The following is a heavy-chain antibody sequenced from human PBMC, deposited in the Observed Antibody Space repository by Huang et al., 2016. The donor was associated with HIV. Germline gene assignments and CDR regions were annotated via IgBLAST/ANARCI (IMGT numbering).Heavy chain of an antibody. D-gene: IGHD3-22*01. CDR3: VRGVSFNGYVFDY. Sequence: QVQLQESGPGVVKPSETLSLTCTVSGGAVDGSNYFWNWIRQSPGRGLEWIGHIYYSGRTNSNPSLKSRITMSGDTSNNMFSLRMTSVTAADTAVYYCVRGVSFNGYVFDYWGQGALVTVSS. CDR2: IYYSGRT. V-gene: IGHV4-61*01. J-gene: IGHJ4*02. CDR1: GGAVDGSNYF.